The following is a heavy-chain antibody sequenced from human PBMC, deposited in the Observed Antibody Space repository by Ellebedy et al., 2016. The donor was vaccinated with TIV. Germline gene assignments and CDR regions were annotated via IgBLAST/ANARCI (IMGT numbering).Heavy chain of an antibody. CDR2: IYSGGAT. CDR3: AREYIYGFD. V-gene: IGHV3-66*01. J-gene: IGHJ4*02. D-gene: IGHD5-18*01. CDR1: GFTVSSNY. Sequence: PGGSLRLSCAASGFTVSSNYMSWVRQAPGKGLEWVSVIYSGGATSYADSVKGRFTISRDNSKNTLYLQMNSLRVEDTDVYYCAREYIYGFDWGQGTLVTVSS.